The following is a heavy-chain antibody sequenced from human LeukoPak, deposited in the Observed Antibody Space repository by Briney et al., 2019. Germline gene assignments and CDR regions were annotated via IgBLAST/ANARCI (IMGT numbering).Heavy chain of an antibody. V-gene: IGHV3-20*04. CDR1: GLTFDDYG. D-gene: IGHD1-26*01. CDR2: INWNGGTT. CDR3: ARNSGANVYTYSFQY. J-gene: IGHJ4*02. Sequence: GGSLRLSCVASGLTFDDYGMSWVRQPPGKGREWVSGINWNGGTTTYADSVKGRFTISRDNAKNSLYLQMNSLRVEDTAFYYCARNSGANVYTYSFQYWGRGTLVTVSS.